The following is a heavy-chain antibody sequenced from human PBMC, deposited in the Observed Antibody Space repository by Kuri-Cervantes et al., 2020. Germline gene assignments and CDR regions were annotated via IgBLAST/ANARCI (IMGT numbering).Heavy chain of an antibody. J-gene: IGHJ2*01. D-gene: IGHD4-17*01. Sequence: GESLKISCAASEFTFSYYDMNWVRQAPGKGLEWVSIISSSNSYIYYADSVKGRFTISRDNAKNSLHLQMNSLRAEDTAVCYCARGRNYGDYIPTVDWYFDLWGRGTLVTVSS. V-gene: IGHV3-21*03. CDR1: EFTFSYYD. CDR3: ARGRNYGDYIPTVDWYFDL. CDR2: ISSSNSYI.